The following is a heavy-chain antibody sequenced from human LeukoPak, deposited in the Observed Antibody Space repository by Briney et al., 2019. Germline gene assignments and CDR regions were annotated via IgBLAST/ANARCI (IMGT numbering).Heavy chain of an antibody. J-gene: IGHJ4*02. D-gene: IGHD4-17*01. CDR3: ARKTVPTGVDH. V-gene: IGHV4-34*01. CDR1: GGSFSGYY. CDR2: INHTGNT. Sequence: SETLSLTCAVYGGSFSGYYWSWIRQPPGKGLEWIGEINHTGNTGYNPSLKSRVTISVDTSKNQFSLKLSSVTAADTAVYYCARKTVPTGVDHWGQGTLVTVSS.